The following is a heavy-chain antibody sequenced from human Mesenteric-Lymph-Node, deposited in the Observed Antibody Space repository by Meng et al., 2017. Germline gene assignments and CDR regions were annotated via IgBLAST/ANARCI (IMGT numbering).Heavy chain of an antibody. Sequence: QVMRQESGQGLVKPSQTLSLTCAISGDSVSSDSATWNRIRQSPSRRLEWLGRTYYKSKWYNDYAVSVKSRIAINPDTSKSQFSLQLNSVTPEDTAVYYCTRGGGYNNRILLWSFNSWGQGTMVTVSS. D-gene: IGHD2-21*01. CDR2: TYYKSKWYN. J-gene: IGHJ4*02. CDR3: TRGGGYNNRILLWSFNS. CDR1: GDSVSSDSAT. V-gene: IGHV6-1*01.